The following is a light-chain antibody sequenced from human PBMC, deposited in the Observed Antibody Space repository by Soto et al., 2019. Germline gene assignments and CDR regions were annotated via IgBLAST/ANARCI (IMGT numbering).Light chain of an antibody. J-gene: IGKJ1*01. CDR1: QSVSNN. CDR3: QQYNNWPWT. CDR2: GAS. Sequence: EIVMTQSPATLSVSPGERATLSCRASQSVSNNYLAWYQQKPGQAPRLLIYGASTRATGIPARFSGSGSGTEFTLTISSLQSEDFAVYYCQQYNNWPWTFGQGTKVDIK. V-gene: IGKV3-15*01.